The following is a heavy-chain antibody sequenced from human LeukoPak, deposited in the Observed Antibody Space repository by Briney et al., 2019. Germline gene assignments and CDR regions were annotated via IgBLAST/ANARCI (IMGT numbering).Heavy chain of an antibody. CDR2: IYTSGST. CDR3: ARSYSGNYYVFDY. CDR1: GGSISSYY. D-gene: IGHD1-26*01. V-gene: IGHV4-4*07. Sequence: SETLSLTCTVSGGSISSYYWSWIRQPAGKGLEWIGRIYTSGSTNYNPSLKSRVTMSLDTSNNQFSLKLNSVTAADTAVYYCARSYSGNYYVFDYWGQGTLVTVSS. J-gene: IGHJ4*02.